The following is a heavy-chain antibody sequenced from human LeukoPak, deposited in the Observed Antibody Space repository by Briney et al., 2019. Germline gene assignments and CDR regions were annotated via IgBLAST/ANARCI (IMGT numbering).Heavy chain of an antibody. CDR2: ISSSGGTI. CDR3: ARGVRIRLYHH. Sequence: GGSLRLSCAASGFTLSSYEMNWVRQAPGKGLAWVSYISSSGGTIYYADSVKGRFTISRDSAKNSLYLQMNSLRAEDTAVYYCARGVRIRLYHHWGQGTLVTVSS. CDR1: GFTLSSYE. V-gene: IGHV3-48*03. D-gene: IGHD3-10*01. J-gene: IGHJ1*01.